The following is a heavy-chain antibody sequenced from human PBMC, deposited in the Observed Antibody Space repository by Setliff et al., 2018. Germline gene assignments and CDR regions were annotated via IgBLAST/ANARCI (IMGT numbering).Heavy chain of an antibody. D-gene: IGHD7-27*01. CDR3: ARRWETGDQDAYDI. CDR2: ISPYSGNA. J-gene: IGHJ3*02. Sequence: ASVKVSCKASGYTFTDFGINWVRQAPGQGLEWVGWISPYSGNAYYAPKLQDRVTLTTDTSTTTAFMELRGLRPDDSAVYYCARRWETGDQDAYDIWGQGTMVTVSS. V-gene: IGHV1-18*01. CDR1: GYTFTDFG.